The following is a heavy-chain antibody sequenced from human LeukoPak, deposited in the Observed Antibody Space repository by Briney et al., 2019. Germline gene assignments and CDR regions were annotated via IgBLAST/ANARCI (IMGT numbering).Heavy chain of an antibody. J-gene: IGHJ4*02. CDR2: IIPMSGTA. D-gene: IGHD3-3*01. CDR3: ASPVKYYDTWSGYPPFDY. V-gene: IGHV1-69*13. Sequence: SVKVSCTASGGTFNNFAISWVRQAPGQGLEWVGGIIPMSGTANYAQKFQGRVTITADESTSTAYMELSSLRSEDTAIYYCASPVKYYDTWSGYPPFDYWGQGTLVTVSS. CDR1: GGTFNNFA.